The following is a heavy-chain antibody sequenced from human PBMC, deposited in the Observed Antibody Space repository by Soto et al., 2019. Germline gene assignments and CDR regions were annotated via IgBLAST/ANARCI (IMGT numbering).Heavy chain of an antibody. CDR2: ISDDGSTT. J-gene: IGHJ4*02. CDR1: GFTFSAYW. CDR3: TRGPRVSSTGTGAH. V-gene: IGHV3-74*01. Sequence: GGSLRLSCEVSGFTFSAYWMHWVRQVPGKGLIWVSRISDDGSTTTYADSVKGRFTISRDNAKNTLYLQMDSLRADDTGLYYCTRGPRVSSTGTGAHWGQGTLVTVSS. D-gene: IGHD1-1*01.